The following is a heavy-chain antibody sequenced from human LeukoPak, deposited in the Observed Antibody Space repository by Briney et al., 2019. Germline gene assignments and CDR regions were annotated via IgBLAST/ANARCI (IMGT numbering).Heavy chain of an antibody. D-gene: IGHD3-9*01. CDR3: ARDPYYDILTGYLIRGTFDI. J-gene: IGHJ3*02. V-gene: IGHV7-4-1*02. Sequence: ASVKVSCKASGYTFTSYAMNWVRQAPGQGLEWMGWINTNTGNPTYAQGFTGRFVFSLDTSVSTAYLQISSLKAEDTAVYYCARDPYYDILTGYLIRGTFDIWGLGTMVTVSS. CDR2: INTNTGNP. CDR1: GYTFTSYA.